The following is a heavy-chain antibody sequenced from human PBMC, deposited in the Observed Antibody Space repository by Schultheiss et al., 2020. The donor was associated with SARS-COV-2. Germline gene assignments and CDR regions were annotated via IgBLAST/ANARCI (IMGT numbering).Heavy chain of an antibody. Sequence: GGSLRLSCAASGFTFSSYGMHWVRQAPGKGLEWVAVISYDGSNKYYADSVKGRFTISRDNAKNSLYLQMNSLRAEDTAVYYCAILLCSSTSCPDYWGQGTLVTVSS. CDR1: GFTFSSYG. CDR3: AILLCSSTSCPDY. J-gene: IGHJ4*02. D-gene: IGHD2-2*01. V-gene: IGHV3-30*03. CDR2: ISYDGSNK.